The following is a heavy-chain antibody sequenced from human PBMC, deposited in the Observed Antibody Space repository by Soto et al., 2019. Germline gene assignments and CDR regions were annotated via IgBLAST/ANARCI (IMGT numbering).Heavy chain of an antibody. V-gene: IGHV3-23*01. CDR3: ARDRPGSYYYMDV. J-gene: IGHJ6*03. CDR1: GFTLSSYA. Sequence: GGALRLSCAASGFTLSSYAMSWGRQAPGKGLEWVSAISGSGGSTYYADSVKGRFTISRDNAKNTLYLQMNSLTAEDTAVYYCARDRPGSYYYMDVWGKGTTVTVSS. CDR2: ISGSGGST.